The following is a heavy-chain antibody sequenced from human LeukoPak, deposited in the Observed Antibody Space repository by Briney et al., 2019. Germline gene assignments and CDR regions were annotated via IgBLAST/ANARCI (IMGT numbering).Heavy chain of an antibody. CDR1: GGSISSYY. Sequence: SETLSLTCTVSGGSISSYYWSWIRQPPGKGLEWIGYIYYSGSTNYNPSLKSRVTISVDTSKNQFSLKLSSVTAADTAVYYCAREYRGSSSGVVSHAFDIWGQGTMVTVSS. V-gene: IGHV4-59*01. J-gene: IGHJ3*02. CDR2: IYYSGST. D-gene: IGHD3-3*01. CDR3: AREYRGSSSGVVSHAFDI.